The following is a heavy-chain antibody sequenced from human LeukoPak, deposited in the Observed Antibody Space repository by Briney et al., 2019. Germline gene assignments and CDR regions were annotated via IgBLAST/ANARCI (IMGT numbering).Heavy chain of an antibody. CDR3: ARWAGVIDY. CDR2: IKQDGSEE. D-gene: IGHD3-10*01. Sequence: GGSLRLSCAASGFTFTNYWMTWVRQAPGKGPEWVANIKQDGSEEYCADSVRGRFTISRDNGRDSLNLQMNSLRAEDTAVYYCARWAGVIDYWGQGTLVTVSS. J-gene: IGHJ4*02. CDR1: GFTFTNYW. V-gene: IGHV3-7*01.